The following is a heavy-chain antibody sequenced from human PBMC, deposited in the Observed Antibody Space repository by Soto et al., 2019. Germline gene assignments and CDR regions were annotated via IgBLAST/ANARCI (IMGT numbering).Heavy chain of an antibody. CDR1: GFTFSSYA. Sequence: EVQLLESGGGLVQPGGSLRLSCAASGFTFSSYAMSWVCQAPGKGLEWVSAISGSGGSTYYADSVKGRFTISRDNSKNTLYLQMNSLRAEDTAVYYCAKDLKQQLENYGMYVWGQGTTVTVSS. V-gene: IGHV3-23*01. J-gene: IGHJ6*02. CDR2: ISGSGGST. D-gene: IGHD6-13*01. CDR3: AKDLKQQLENYGMYV.